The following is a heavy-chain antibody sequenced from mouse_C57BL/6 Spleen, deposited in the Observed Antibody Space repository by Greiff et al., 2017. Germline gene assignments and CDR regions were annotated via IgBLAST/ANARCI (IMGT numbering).Heavy chain of an antibody. CDR2: ILPGSGST. J-gene: IGHJ4*01. CDR3: ARGDYYGSSYVGAMDY. CDR1: GYTFTGYW. V-gene: IGHV1-9*01. Sequence: VQLQQSGAELMKPGASVKLSCKATGYTFTGYWIEWVKQRPGHGLEWIGEILPGSGSTNYNEKFKGKATFTADTSSNTAYMQISSLTTEEAAIYYCARGDYYGSSYVGAMDYWGQGTSVTVSS. D-gene: IGHD1-1*01.